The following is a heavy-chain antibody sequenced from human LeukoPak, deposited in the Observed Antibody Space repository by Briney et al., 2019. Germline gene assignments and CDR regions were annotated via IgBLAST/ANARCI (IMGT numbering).Heavy chain of an antibody. J-gene: IGHJ4*02. CDR3: ARDRWLALDY. D-gene: IGHD3-22*01. V-gene: IGHV3-23*01. CDR2: ISGSGGST. CDR1: GFTFSNYA. Sequence: GGSLRLSCAASGFTFSNYAMNWVRQAPGKGLEWVSAISGSGGSTYYADSVKGRFTISRDNSKNTLYLQMNSLRAEDTAVYYCARDRWLALDYWGQGTLVTVSS.